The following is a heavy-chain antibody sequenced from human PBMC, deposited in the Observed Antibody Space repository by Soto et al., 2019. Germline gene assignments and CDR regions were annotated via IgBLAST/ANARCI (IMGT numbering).Heavy chain of an antibody. J-gene: IGHJ4*02. V-gene: IGHV3-74*01. Sequence: EVQLVESGGDFVQSGGSLRLSCATSGFTFSSYWMHWVRQAPGKGLVWVSRIKRDGSGASYADSVKARFTVSKDNANNTLYLLVNGLRTEDTAPYYCARGYGDYQDGTGYLGRHWGQGTLVTASP. D-gene: IGHD3-22*01. CDR2: IKRDGSGA. CDR1: GFTFSSYW. CDR3: ARGYGDYQDGTGYLGRH.